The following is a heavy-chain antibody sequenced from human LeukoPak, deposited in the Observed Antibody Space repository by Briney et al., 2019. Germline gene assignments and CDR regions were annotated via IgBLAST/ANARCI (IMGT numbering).Heavy chain of an antibody. CDR2: IYTSGST. J-gene: IGHJ6*03. Sequence: PSETLSLTCAVSGASISSGGYSWSWIRQPAGKGLELIGRIYTSGSTNYNPSLKSRVTMSVDTSKNQFSLKLSSVTAADTAVYYCARVLRGYYYMDVWGKGTTVTVS. CDR3: ARVLRGYYYMDV. V-gene: IGHV4-61*02. CDR1: GASISSGGYS.